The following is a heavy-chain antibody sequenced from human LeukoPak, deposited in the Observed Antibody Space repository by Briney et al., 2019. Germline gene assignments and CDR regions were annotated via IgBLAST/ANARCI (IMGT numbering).Heavy chain of an antibody. CDR3: ARPVDYYDSSGEENAFDI. V-gene: IGHV4-61*01. CDR1: GGSVSSGSYY. CDR2: IYYSGST. Sequence: SETLSLTCTVSGGSVSSGSYYWSWIRQPPGKGLEWIGYIYYSGSTNYNPSLKSRVTISVDTSKNQFSLKLSSVTAADTAVYYCARPVDYYDSSGEENAFDIWGQGTMVTVSS. D-gene: IGHD3-22*01. J-gene: IGHJ3*02.